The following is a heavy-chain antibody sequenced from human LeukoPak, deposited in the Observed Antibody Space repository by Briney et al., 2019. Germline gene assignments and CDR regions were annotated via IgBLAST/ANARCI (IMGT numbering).Heavy chain of an antibody. Sequence: PGGSLRLSCVASGFTFSDYYMSWIRQVPGKGLEWISYISGSGDIIYYADSVKGRFTISRDNAKNSLFLQMNSLRAEDTAVYYCARDRSTVTTWVDYWGQGTLVTVSS. V-gene: IGHV3-11*04. J-gene: IGHJ4*02. CDR2: ISGSGDII. D-gene: IGHD4-17*01. CDR1: GFTFSDYY. CDR3: ARDRSTVTTWVDY.